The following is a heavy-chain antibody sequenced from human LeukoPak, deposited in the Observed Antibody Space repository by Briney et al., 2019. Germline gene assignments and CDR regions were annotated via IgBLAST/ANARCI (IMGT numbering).Heavy chain of an antibody. J-gene: IGHJ5*02. V-gene: IGHV4-31*11. CDR1: GGSISSGGYY. D-gene: IGHD3-22*01. Sequence: PSETLSLTCAVSGGSISSGGYYWSWIRQHPGRGLEWIGYIYYSGSTYYNPSLKSRVTISVDTSKNQFSLKLSSVTAADTAVYYCARFCNYYDSSGYYYGFDPWGQGTLVTVSS. CDR2: IYYSGST. CDR3: ARFCNYYDSSGYYYGFDP.